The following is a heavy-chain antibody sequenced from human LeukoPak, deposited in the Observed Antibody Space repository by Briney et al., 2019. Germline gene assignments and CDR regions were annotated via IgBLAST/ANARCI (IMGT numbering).Heavy chain of an antibody. CDR3: ARVYYDILTGYYSYFDL. CDR2: MNPNSGNT. D-gene: IGHD3-9*01. J-gene: IGHJ2*01. CDR1: GYTFTSYD. V-gene: IGHV1-8*01. Sequence: GASVKVSCKASGYTFTSYDINWVRQATGQGLEWMGWMNPNSGNTGYAQKFQGRVTMTRNTSISTAYMELSSLRSEDTAVYYCARVYYDILTGYYSYFDLWGRGTLVTVSS.